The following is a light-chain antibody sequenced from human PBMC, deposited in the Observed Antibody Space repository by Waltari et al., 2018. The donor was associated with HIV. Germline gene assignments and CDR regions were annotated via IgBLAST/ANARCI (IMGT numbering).Light chain of an antibody. V-gene: IGLV1-40*01. J-gene: IGLJ1*01. Sequence: QSVLTQPPSVSGAPGPRVTISCPGSSSNIGAGYDVHWYQQLPGRAPKLLIYDNTNRPSGVPDRFSGSKSGTSAALAITGLQAVDETDYYCQSYDTSLSASVFGTGTKVTVL. CDR2: DNT. CDR3: QSYDTSLSASV. CDR1: SSNIGAGYD.